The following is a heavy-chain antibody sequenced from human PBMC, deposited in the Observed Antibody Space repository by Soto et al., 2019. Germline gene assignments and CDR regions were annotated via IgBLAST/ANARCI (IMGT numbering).Heavy chain of an antibody. Sequence: QVQLVQSGAEVKKPGSSVKVSCKASGGTFSSYTISWVRQAPGQGLEWMGRIIPSLGLANYAQKFQGRVTITADKSTSTASMELRSLRSEDTAVYYCATSPAEVVIATYFEYFQHWGQGTLVTVSS. J-gene: IGHJ1*01. CDR2: IIPSLGLA. CDR3: ATSPAEVVIATYFEYFQH. CDR1: GGTFSSYT. V-gene: IGHV1-69*02. D-gene: IGHD2-21*01.